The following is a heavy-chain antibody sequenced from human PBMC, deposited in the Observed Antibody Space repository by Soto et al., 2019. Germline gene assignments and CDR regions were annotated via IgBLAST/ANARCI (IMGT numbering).Heavy chain of an antibody. CDR2: IIPMFDTP. Sequence: QVQLVQSGAEVKKPGSSVKVSCKASGGTFSSDSFSWVRQAPGQGLEWMGGIIPMFDTPIYAQKFQDRVTITAAESTITAYMQLSSLRSGDTAVYYCARSGGLDRDFNYWGQGSLVTVSS. CDR3: ARSGGLDRDFNY. CDR1: GGTFSSDS. D-gene: IGHD2-15*01. V-gene: IGHV1-69*12. J-gene: IGHJ4*02.